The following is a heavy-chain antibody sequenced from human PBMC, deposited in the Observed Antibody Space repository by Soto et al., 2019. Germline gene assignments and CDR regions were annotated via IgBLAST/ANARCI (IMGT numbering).Heavy chain of an antibody. CDR1: GGSISSGGYY. CDR2: IYYSGST. V-gene: IGHV4-31*03. J-gene: IGHJ4*02. CDR3: ARGRASSSSLYYFDY. Sequence: LSLTCTVSGGSISSGGYYWSWIRQHPGKGLEWIGYIYYSGSTYYNPSLKSRVTISVDTSKNQFSLKLSSVTAADTAVYYCARGRASSSSLYYFDYWGQGTLVTVSS. D-gene: IGHD6-6*01.